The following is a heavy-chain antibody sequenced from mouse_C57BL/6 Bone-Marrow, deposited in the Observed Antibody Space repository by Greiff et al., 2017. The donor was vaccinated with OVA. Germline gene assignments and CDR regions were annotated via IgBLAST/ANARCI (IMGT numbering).Heavy chain of an antibody. V-gene: IGHV1-74*01. D-gene: IGHD1-1*01. J-gene: IGHJ4*01. Sequence: VQLQQPGAELVKPGASVKVSCKASGYTFTSYWMHWVKQRPGQGLEWIGRIHPSDSDTNYNQKFKGKATLTVAKSSSTAYMQLSSLTSEDSWVYYSAIQPYYCDGSAYCAMDYWGQGTSVTVSS. CDR2: IHPSDSDT. CDR1: GYTFTSYW. CDR3: AIQPYYCDGSAYCAMDY.